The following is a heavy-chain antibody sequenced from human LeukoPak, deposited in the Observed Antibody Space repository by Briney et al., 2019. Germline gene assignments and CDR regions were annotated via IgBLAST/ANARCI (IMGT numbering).Heavy chain of an antibody. CDR1: GGTFSSYA. Sequence: ASVKVSCKASGGTFSSYAISWVRQAPGQGLEWMGWIAIYNGDSKYAQKFQGRVTMTTDTSTSTAYMELRSLRSDDTAVYYCARDQYDSVWGSHRPYFDYWGQGTLVTVSS. V-gene: IGHV1-18*01. J-gene: IGHJ4*02. D-gene: IGHD3-16*02. CDR3: ARDQYDSVWGSHRPYFDY. CDR2: IAIYNGDS.